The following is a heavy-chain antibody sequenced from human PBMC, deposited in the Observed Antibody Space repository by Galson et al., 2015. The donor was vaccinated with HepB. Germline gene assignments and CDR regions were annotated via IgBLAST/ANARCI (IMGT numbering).Heavy chain of an antibody. CDR3: ARGSVYRGYSYLDFDY. D-gene: IGHD5-18*01. J-gene: IGHJ4*02. V-gene: IGHV3-48*01. CDR2: ISSSSSTI. CDR1: GFTFSSYS. Sequence: SLRLSCAASGFTFSSYSMNWVRQAPGKGLEWVSYISSSSSTIYYADSVKGRFTISRDNAKNSLYLQMNSLRAEDTAVYYCARGSVYRGYSYLDFDYWGQGTLVTVSS.